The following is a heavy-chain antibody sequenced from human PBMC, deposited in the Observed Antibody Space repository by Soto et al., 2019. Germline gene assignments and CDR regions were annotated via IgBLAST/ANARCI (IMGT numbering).Heavy chain of an antibody. Sequence: EVQLVESGGGLVKPGGSLRLSCAASGFTFSNARMNWVRQAPGKGLEWVGRIKSKTDGGTTDYAAPVKGRFTISRDDSKNTLYLQMNSLKTEDTAVYYCTTEGDTAMVTEPIDYWGQGTLVTVSS. V-gene: IGHV3-15*07. D-gene: IGHD5-18*01. CDR2: IKSKTDGGTT. CDR1: GFTFSNAR. CDR3: TTEGDTAMVTEPIDY. J-gene: IGHJ4*02.